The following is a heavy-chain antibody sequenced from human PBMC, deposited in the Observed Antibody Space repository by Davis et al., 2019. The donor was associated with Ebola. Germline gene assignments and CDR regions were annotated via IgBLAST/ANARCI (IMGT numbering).Heavy chain of an antibody. D-gene: IGHD6-13*01. J-gene: IGHJ6*03. CDR2: IKQDGSEK. CDR3: AKVAARRSYYYYMDV. CDR1: GFTFSSYG. Sequence: PGGSLRLSCAASGFTFSSYGMHWVRQAPGKGLEWVANIKQDGSEKYYVDSVKGRFTISRDNSKNTLYLQMNSLRAEDTAVYYCAKVAARRSYYYYMDVWGKGTTVTVSS. V-gene: IGHV3-7*01.